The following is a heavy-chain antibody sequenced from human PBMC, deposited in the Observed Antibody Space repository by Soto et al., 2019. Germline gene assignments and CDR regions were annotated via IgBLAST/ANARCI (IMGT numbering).Heavy chain of an antibody. CDR2: INPNSGGT. CDR3: ARDDCSGGSCHYY. V-gene: IGHV1-2*04. Sequence: QVQLVQSGAEVKKPGASVKVSCKASGYTFTGYYMHWVRQAPGQGLEWMGWINPNSGGTNYAQKFQGWVTMTRDTSIRTAYMELSRLRSDDTAVYYCARDDCSGGSCHYYWGQGTLVTVSS. J-gene: IGHJ4*02. CDR1: GYTFTGYY. D-gene: IGHD2-15*01.